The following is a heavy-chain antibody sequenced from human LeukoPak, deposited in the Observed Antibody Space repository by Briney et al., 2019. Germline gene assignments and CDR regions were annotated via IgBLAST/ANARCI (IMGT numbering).Heavy chain of an antibody. D-gene: IGHD3-9*01. CDR2: MKPDSGNS. Sequence: ASVKVSCKASGYPFTSYEINWVRQATGEGLEWMGWMKPDSGNSAYAQKFQGRVTLSSNSSINTAYMEVSSLGSDDTAVYFCARGTLDYDVVTGIHYYYLDVWGIGTTVTVSS. CDR1: GYPFTSYE. CDR3: ARGTLDYDVVTGIHYYYLDV. J-gene: IGHJ6*03. V-gene: IGHV1-8*01.